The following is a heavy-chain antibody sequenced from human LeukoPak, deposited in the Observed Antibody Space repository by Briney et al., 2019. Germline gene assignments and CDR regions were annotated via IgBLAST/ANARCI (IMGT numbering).Heavy chain of an antibody. Sequence: GGSLRLSCAASGFSFSSYSMNWVRQAPGKGLEWVSYISSSSSYIYYADSVKGRFTISRDNAKNSLYLQMNSLRAEDTAVYYCARDDSGDYLTDYWGQGTLVTVSS. CDR2: ISSSSSYI. CDR1: GFSFSSYS. CDR3: ARDDSGDYLTDY. J-gene: IGHJ4*02. V-gene: IGHV3-21*05. D-gene: IGHD4-17*01.